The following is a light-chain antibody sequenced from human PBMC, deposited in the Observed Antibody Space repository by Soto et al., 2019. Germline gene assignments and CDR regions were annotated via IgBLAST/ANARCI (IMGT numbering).Light chain of an antibody. CDR3: SSYTSSSPL. J-gene: IGLJ2*01. V-gene: IGLV2-14*01. Sequence: QSVLTQPASVSGSPGQSITISCTGTSSDVGDYNSVSWYQQHPGKAPKLLIHDVSDRPSGVSNRFSGSKSGNTASLTISGLQAEDEADYYCSSYTSSSPLFGGGTKLTVL. CDR1: SSDVGDYNS. CDR2: DVS.